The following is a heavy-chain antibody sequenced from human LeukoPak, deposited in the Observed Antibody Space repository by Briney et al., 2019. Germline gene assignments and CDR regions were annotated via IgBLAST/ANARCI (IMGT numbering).Heavy chain of an antibody. CDR3: AKARGGIAAAGNDY. CDR2: IRYDGSNK. CDR1: GFTFSSYG. Sequence: GGSLRLSRAASGFTFSSYGMHWVRQAPGKGLEWVAFIRYDGSNKYYADSVKGRFTISRDNSKNTLYLQMDSLRAEDTAVYYCAKARGGIAAAGNDYWGQGTLVTVSS. D-gene: IGHD6-13*01. J-gene: IGHJ4*02. V-gene: IGHV3-30*02.